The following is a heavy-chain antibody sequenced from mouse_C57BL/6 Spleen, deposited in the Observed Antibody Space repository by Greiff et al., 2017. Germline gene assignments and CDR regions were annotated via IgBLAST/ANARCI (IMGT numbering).Heavy chain of an antibody. CDR2: ISGGGGNT. CDR1: GFTFSSYT. D-gene: IGHD2-1*01. V-gene: IGHV5-9*01. Sequence: DVQLVESGGGLVKPGGSLKLSCAASGFTFSSYTMSWVRQTPEQRLEWVATISGGGGNTYYPDSVKGRFTISRDNAKNTLYLQMSSLRSEDTALYYCARVYGNHYWYFDVWGTGTTVTVSS. J-gene: IGHJ1*03. CDR3: ARVYGNHYWYFDV.